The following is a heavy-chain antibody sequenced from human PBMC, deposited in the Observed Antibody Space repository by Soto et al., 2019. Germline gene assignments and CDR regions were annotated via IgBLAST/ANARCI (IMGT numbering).Heavy chain of an antibody. CDR1: GFTFSSYW. V-gene: IGHV3-7*01. CDR2: IKQDGSEK. CDR3: ARGSTKYSGSFYYYYMDV. D-gene: IGHD6-6*01. Sequence: EVQLVESGGGLVQPGGSLRLSCAASGFTFSSYWMSWVRQAPGKGLEWVANIKQDGSEKYYVDSVKGRFTISRDNAKNSLYLQMNSLRAEDTAVYYCARGSTKYSGSFYYYYMDVWGKGTTVTVSS. J-gene: IGHJ6*03.